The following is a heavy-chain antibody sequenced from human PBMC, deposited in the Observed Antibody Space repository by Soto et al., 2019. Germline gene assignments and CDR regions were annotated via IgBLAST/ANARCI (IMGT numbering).Heavy chain of an antibody. CDR3: ARDRRGDIVALPAPTYGMDV. CDR2: IWYDGSNK. Sequence: GGSLTLSCAASGFTFSSYCMHWVRQAPGKGLEWVAVIWYDGSNKYYADSVKGRFTIARDNSKNTLYLQMNSLRADDTAVYYCARDRRGDIVALPAPTYGMDVWGQGTTVTVSS. V-gene: IGHV3-33*01. D-gene: IGHD2-2*01. CDR1: GFTFSSYC. J-gene: IGHJ6*02.